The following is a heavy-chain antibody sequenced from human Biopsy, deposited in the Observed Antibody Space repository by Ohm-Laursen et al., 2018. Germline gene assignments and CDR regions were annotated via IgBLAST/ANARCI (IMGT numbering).Heavy chain of an antibody. CDR2: INPSGSTT. J-gene: IGHJ4*02. Sequence: ASSVKVSCKASGYSFTSYYMHWVRQAPGQGLEWMGMINPSGSTTSYPQIFRGRVTMTGDTSKSTVYMELSSLRSADTAVYFCARNTGWYGDLYYFDYWGQGTLVTVSS. CDR3: ARNTGWYGDLYYFDY. D-gene: IGHD6-19*01. V-gene: IGHV1-46*01. CDR1: GYSFTSYY.